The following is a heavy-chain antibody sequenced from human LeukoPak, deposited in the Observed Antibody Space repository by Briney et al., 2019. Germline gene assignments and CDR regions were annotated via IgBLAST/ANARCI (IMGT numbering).Heavy chain of an antibody. V-gene: IGHV3-20*04. D-gene: IGHD3-22*01. J-gene: IGHJ4*02. CDR3: ARESYYDSGSHYFDY. CDR2: INWNGGST. CDR1: GFTFDDYG. Sequence: GGSLRLSCAASGFTFDDYGMSWVRQAPGKGLEWVSGINWNGGSTGYADSVKGRFTISRDNAKNSLYLQMNSLRAEDTALYYCARESYYDSGSHYFDYWGQGTLVTVSS.